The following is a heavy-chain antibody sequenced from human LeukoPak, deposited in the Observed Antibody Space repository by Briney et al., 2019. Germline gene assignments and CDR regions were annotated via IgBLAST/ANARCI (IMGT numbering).Heavy chain of an antibody. CDR3: ARGVVVVVRGGFDP. CDR1: GGSFSGYY. J-gene: IGHJ5*02. CDR2: INHSGST. D-gene: IGHD2-15*01. Sequence: PSETLSLTCAVYGGSFSGYYGSWIRQPPGKGLEWIGEINHSGSTNYNPSLKSRVTISVDTSKNQFSLKLSSVTAADTAVYYCARGVVVVVRGGFDPWGQGTLVTVSS. V-gene: IGHV4-34*01.